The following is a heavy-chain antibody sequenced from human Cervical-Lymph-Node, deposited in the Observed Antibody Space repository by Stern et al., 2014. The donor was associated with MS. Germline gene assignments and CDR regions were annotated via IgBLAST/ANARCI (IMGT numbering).Heavy chain of an antibody. D-gene: IGHD5-24*01. V-gene: IGHV1-3*01. Sequence: KFQGRVTITRDTSASTDYLELSSLRSEDTAVYYCASPLDGYTYYYDFWGQGTLVTVSS. CDR3: ASPLDGYTYYYDF. J-gene: IGHJ4*02.